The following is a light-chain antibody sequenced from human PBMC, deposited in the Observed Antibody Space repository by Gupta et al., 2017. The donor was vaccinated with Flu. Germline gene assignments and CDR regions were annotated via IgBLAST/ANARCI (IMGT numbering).Light chain of an antibody. J-gene: IGLJ1*01. Sequence: QSALTQPASVSGSLGQSFTISCTGTGSDAARSDSVSWYQAPPGKAPKLLIYDVSKRRAGVSSRFSGSKSGNTASMTISGLQAEDETDYYCSSKTSSSNFYVFGTGTKITVL. V-gene: IGLV2-14*01. CDR3: SSKTSSSNFYV. CDR1: GSDAARSDS. CDR2: DVS.